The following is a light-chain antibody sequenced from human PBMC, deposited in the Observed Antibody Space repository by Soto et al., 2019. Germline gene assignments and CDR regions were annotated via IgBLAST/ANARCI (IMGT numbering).Light chain of an antibody. CDR3: QVWDSGSAHVF. CDR1: NIGSKG. CDR2: SDT. Sequence: SYELTQPPSVSVAPGETARISCGGNNIGSKGVHWYQQKPGQAPVLVIYSDTDLPPVIPARFSGSNSANMATLTISRVEAGDEADYYCQVWDSGSAHVFFGGGTKLTVL. V-gene: IGLV3-21*01. J-gene: IGLJ2*01.